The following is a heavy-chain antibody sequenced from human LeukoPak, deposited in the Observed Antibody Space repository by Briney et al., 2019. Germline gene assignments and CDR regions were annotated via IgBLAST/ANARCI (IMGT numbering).Heavy chain of an antibody. CDR1: GYSFTSYW. CDR2: IDPSDSYT. D-gene: IGHD4-23*01. J-gene: IGHJ5*02. V-gene: IGHV5-10-1*01. Sequence: PGESLKISCKGSGYSFTSYWISWVRQMPGKGLEWMGRIDPSDSYTNYSPSFQGHVTISADKSISTAYLQWSSLKASDTAMYYCARHDTGPYGGNQVPWFDPWGQGTLVTVSS. CDR3: ARHDTGPYGGNQVPWFDP.